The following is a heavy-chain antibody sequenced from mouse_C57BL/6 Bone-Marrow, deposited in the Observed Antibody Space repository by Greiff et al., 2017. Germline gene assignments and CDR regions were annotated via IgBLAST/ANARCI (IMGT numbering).Heavy chain of an antibody. CDR2: IDPANGNT. CDR1: GFNITNTY. CDR3: ARNEAIDYDGAY. J-gene: IGHJ3*01. V-gene: IGHV14-3*01. D-gene: IGHD2-4*01. Sequence: VQLQQSVAELVRPGASVKLSCTASGFNITNTYMHWVKQRPEQGLEWIGRIDPANGNTKYAPKFQGKATITADTSSNTAYLQLSSLTSEDTAIYDYARNEAIDYDGAYWGQGTLVTVSA.